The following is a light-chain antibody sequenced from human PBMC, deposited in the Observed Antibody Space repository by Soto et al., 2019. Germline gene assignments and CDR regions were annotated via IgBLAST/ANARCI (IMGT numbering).Light chain of an antibody. CDR1: SSNIGAGYD. J-gene: IGLJ2*01. CDR3: QSFDTSLSGFVV. CDR2: DNN. Sequence: QSVLTQPPSMSGAPGQRVTISCTGISSNIGAGYDVHWYQQHPGTAPKLLIFDNNNRPSGVPDRFAGSNSDTSACRAITGLHAEDEADDYGQSFDTSLSGFVVFGGGTKLTVL. V-gene: IGLV1-40*01.